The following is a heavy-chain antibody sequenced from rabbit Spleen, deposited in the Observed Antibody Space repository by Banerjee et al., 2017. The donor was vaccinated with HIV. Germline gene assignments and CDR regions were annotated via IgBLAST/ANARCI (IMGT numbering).Heavy chain of an antibody. D-gene: IGHD8-1*01. V-gene: IGHV1S45*01. Sequence: QEQLVESGGGLVQPEGSLTLTCKASGFDFSSSYYMCWVRQAPGKGLECIACIYGGSGGSTWYASWAKGRFTISKTSSTTVTLQMTSLTVADTATYFCARDAGSGAYIDVYFDLWGPGTLVTVS. CDR1: GFDFSSSYY. J-gene: IGHJ4*01. CDR3: ARDAGSGAYIDVYFDL. CDR2: IYGGSGGST.